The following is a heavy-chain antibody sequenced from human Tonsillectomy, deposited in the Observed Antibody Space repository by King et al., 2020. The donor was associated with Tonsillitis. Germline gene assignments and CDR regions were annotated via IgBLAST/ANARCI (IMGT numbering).Heavy chain of an antibody. Sequence: VQLVESGGGLVQPGGSLRLSCSASGLTFSSYAMHWVRLAPGKGLQSVSAISDNGGSTNYADSVKGRFTISGDNSKNTLYLQMSSLRAEDTAVYYCVRDSNWYYMDVWGRGTTVTVSS. V-gene: IGHV3-64D*06. CDR2: ISDNGGST. CDR3: VRDSNWYYMDV. CDR1: GLTFSSYA. J-gene: IGHJ6*03.